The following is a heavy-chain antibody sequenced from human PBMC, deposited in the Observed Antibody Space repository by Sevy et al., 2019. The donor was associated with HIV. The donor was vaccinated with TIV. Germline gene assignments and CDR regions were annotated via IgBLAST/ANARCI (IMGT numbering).Heavy chain of an antibody. J-gene: IGHJ3*01. CDR1: GFTFSDAW. D-gene: IGHD3-22*01. CDR3: TTDLGDYFDSSGPK. CDR2: IKSKTDGGTT. Sequence: GSLRLSCAASGFTFSDAWMSWVRQAPGKGLEWVGQIKSKTDGGTTDYAAPVKGRFIISRDDSKNTLYLQRNSLKTEDTAVYYCTTDLGDYFDSSGPKWGQGTMVTVSS. V-gene: IGHV3-15*01.